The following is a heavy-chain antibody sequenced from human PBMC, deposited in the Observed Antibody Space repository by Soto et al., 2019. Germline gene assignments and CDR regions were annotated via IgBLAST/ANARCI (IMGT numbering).Heavy chain of an antibody. CDR1: GYSFASYW. D-gene: IGHD6-6*01. Sequence: GESLKISCQGSGYSFASYWIGWVRQMPGKDLEWMGITYPGDSDTRYSPSFQGQVTISADKSLRTAYLQWTSLKASDTALYYCARTRSFTLGFYYDGMDVWGQGTTVTVSS. CDR2: TYPGDSDT. CDR3: ARTRSFTLGFYYDGMDV. J-gene: IGHJ6*02. V-gene: IGHV5-51*01.